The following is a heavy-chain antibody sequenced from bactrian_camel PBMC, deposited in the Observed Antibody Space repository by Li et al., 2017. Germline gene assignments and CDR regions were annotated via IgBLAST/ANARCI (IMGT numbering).Heavy chain of an antibody. J-gene: IGHJ4*01. CDR1: SRMYC. D-gene: IGHD3*01. CDR3: AARDDGSCSLNPGWTY. CDR2: ISPPIVTA. Sequence: HVQLVESGGGSVQAGGSLRLPCAVASRMYCMGWYRQAPGKEREAVASISPPIVTAWYAEAVKGRFTISQDSIDNTLYLQMNSLKPEDTAIYYCAARDDGSCSLNPGWTYRGQGTQVTVS. V-gene: IGHV3S53*01.